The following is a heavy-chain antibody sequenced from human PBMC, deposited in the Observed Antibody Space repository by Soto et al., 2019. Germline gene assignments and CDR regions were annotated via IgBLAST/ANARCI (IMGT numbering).Heavy chain of an antibody. J-gene: IGHJ4*02. CDR2: IYYSGNT. V-gene: IGHV4-59*01. D-gene: IGHD3-9*01. Sequence: ASETLSLTCTVSGGSINGYYWTWVRQPPGKGLEWIGFIYYSGNTNYNPSLQSRVTISLDTSKNQFSLNLNSVTAADTAMYYCARDRKGSNGLTDYWGQGALVTVSS. CDR1: GGSINGYY. CDR3: ARDRKGSNGLTDY.